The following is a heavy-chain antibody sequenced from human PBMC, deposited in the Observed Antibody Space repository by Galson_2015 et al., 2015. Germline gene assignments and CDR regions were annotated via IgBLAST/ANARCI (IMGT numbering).Heavy chain of an antibody. CDR2: IWYDGSNK. CDR1: GFTFSSYG. CDR3: ARAGGPNWFDP. V-gene: IGHV3-33*01. Sequence: SLRLSCAASGFTFSSYGMHWVRQAPGKGLEWVAVIWYDGSNKYYADSVKGRFTISRDNSKNTLYLQMNSLRAEDTAVYYCARAGGPNWFDPWGQGTLVTVSS. J-gene: IGHJ5*02. D-gene: IGHD3-16*01.